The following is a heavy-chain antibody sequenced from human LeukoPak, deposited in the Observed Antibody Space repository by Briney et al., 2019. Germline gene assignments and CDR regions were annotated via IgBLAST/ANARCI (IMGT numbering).Heavy chain of an antibody. CDR3: ARSDYVDAFDI. D-gene: IGHD4-17*01. Sequence: SETLSLTCTVSGGPISSYYWSWIRQPPGKGLEWIGYIYYSGSTNYNPSLKSRVTISVDTSKNQFSLKLSSVTAADTAVYYCARSDYVDAFDIWGQGTMVTVSS. CDR2: IYYSGST. J-gene: IGHJ3*02. CDR1: GGPISSYY. V-gene: IGHV4-59*01.